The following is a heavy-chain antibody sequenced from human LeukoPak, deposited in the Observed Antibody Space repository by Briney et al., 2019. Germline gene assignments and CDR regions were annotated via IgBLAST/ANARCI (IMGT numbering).Heavy chain of an antibody. CDR3: ARDSSAMVPNYFDY. Sequence: ASVNVSCKASGYTFTSYAISWVRQAPGRGLEWMGWISAYNGNRNYAQKLQGRVTMTTDTSTSTAYMELRSLRSDDTAVYYCARDSSAMVPNYFDYWGQGTLVTVSS. V-gene: IGHV1-18*01. CDR2: ISAYNGNR. CDR1: GYTFTSYA. D-gene: IGHD5-18*01. J-gene: IGHJ4*02.